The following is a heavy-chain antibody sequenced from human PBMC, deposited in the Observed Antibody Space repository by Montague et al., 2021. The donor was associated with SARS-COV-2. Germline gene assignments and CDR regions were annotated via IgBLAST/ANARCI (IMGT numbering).Heavy chain of an antibody. CDR1: GGSISSSGYY. Sequence: SETLSLTCTVSGGSISSSGYYWGWIRQPPGKGLEWIGCIYYSGSTYYNPSLKSRVTISVDTSKNQFSLKLSSVTAADTAVYYCARVRGQKLVGVKQMDYWGQGTMVTVSS. V-gene: IGHV4-39*07. D-gene: IGHD6-13*01. CDR3: ARVRGQKLVGVKQMDY. CDR2: IYYSGST. J-gene: IGHJ4*02.